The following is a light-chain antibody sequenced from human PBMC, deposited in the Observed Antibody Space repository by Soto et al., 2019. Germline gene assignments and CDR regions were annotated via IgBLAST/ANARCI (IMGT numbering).Light chain of an antibody. V-gene: IGKV1-5*01. J-gene: IGKJ2*01. CDR1: QSISSW. CDR3: QHYNDYVNS. Sequence: DIQMTQSPSTLSASVGDRVTISCRASQSISSWLAWYQQKPGMTPKLLIYDASRLESGVPSRFSGSGSGTEFTLTISSLQPDDFATYYCQHYNDYVNSFVQGTK. CDR2: DAS.